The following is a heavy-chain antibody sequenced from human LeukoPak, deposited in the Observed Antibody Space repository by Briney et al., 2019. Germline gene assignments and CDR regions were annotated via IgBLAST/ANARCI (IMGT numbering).Heavy chain of an antibody. Sequence: ASVKVSCKSSGYSFTSYDINWVRQATGRGLEWMGWMNPNSGNTGYAQKFQGRVTITRNTSISTAYMELSSLRSEDTAVYYCARRGDYYDSCGYYYVYIYWGQGTLVTVSS. D-gene: IGHD3-22*01. V-gene: IGHV1-8*03. CDR2: MNPNSGNT. J-gene: IGHJ4*02. CDR1: GYSFTSYD. CDR3: ARRGDYYDSCGYYYVYIY.